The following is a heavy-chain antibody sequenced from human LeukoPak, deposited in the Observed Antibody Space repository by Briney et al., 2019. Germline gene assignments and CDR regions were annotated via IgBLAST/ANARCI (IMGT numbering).Heavy chain of an antibody. CDR2: IGTIGNT. D-gene: IGHD4-17*01. J-gene: IGHJ4*02. V-gene: IGHV3-23*01. CDR1: GFTFHNYV. Sequence: GGSLRLSCGASGFTFHNYVMTWVRQAPGKGLEWVSTIGTIGNTYYADSVKGRFTISKDNSKNTLYLQMHSLRAEDTALYYCTKGAHGDYDYWGQGTLVTVSS. CDR3: TKGAHGDYDY.